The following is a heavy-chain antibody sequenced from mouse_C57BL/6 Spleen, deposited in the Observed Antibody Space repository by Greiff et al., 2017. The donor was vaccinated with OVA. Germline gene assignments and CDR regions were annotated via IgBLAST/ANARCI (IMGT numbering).Heavy chain of an antibody. CDR3: ARDDVYYGNSWFAY. D-gene: IGHD2-1*01. J-gene: IGHJ3*01. CDR1: GFTFSSYA. Sequence: DVKLQESGGGLVKPGGSLKLSCAASGFTFSSYAMSWVRQTPEKRLEWVATISDGGSYTYYPDNVKGRFTISRDNAKNNLYLQMSHLKSEDTAMYYCARDDVYYGNSWFAYWGQGTLVTVSA. CDR2: ISDGGSYT. V-gene: IGHV5-4*01.